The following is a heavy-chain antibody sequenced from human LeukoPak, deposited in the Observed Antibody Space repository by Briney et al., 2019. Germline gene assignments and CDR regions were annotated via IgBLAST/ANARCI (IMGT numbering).Heavy chain of an antibody. CDR3: ARTSRDGYNYYFDY. V-gene: IGHV4-4*07. D-gene: IGHD5-24*01. CDR2: IYTSGST. J-gene: IGHJ4*02. CDR1: GGSISSYY. Sequence: SETLSLTCTVSGGSISSYYWSWIRQPAGKGLEWIGRIYTSGSTNYNPSLKSRVTVSVDTSKNQFSLKLSSVTAADTAVYYCARTSRDGYNYYFDYWGQGTLVTVSS.